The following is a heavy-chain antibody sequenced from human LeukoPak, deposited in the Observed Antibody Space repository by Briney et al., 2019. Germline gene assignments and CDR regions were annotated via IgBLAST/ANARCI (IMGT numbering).Heavy chain of an antibody. CDR1: GFTFSTYS. Sequence: GGSLRLSCAASGFTFSTYSMSWVRQAPGKGLEWVSAISGSGGSTYYADSVKGRFTISRDNARNSLYLQMNSLRAEDTAVYFCARGGLSIMGYWGQGTLVTVSS. J-gene: IGHJ4*02. CDR2: ISGSGGST. V-gene: IGHV3-23*01. D-gene: IGHD2/OR15-2a*01. CDR3: ARGGLSIMGY.